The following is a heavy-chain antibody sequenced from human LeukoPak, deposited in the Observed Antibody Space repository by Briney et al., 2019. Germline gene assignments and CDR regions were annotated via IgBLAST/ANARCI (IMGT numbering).Heavy chain of an antibody. CDR3: ARTGPTLRFLEWPTYFDY. V-gene: IGHV3-23*01. CDR2: ISGSGGST. D-gene: IGHD3-3*01. J-gene: IGHJ4*02. Sequence: GSLRLSCAASGFTFSSYAMSWVRQAPGKGLEWVSAISGSGGSTYYADSVKGRFTISRDNSKNTLYLQMNSLRAEDTAVYYCARTGPTLRFLEWPTYFDYWGQGTLVTVSS. CDR1: GFTFSSYA.